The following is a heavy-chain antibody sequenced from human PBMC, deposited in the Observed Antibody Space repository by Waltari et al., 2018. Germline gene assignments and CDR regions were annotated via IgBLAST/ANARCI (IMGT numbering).Heavy chain of an antibody. Sequence: QITLKASGPTLVKPTQTLTLTCTFSGFSLSTSGVGMGWIRQPPGRALERLALICWNDDRRYSPSLTRRLTITKDTSKKQVVLTMTNMDPVDAATYNCGRFVVVSNNYVDPWGQGTLVTVSS. V-gene: IGHV2-5*01. CDR1: GFSLSTSGVG. D-gene: IGHD2-15*01. J-gene: IGHJ5*02. CDR2: ICWNDDR. CDR3: GRFVVVSNNYVDP.